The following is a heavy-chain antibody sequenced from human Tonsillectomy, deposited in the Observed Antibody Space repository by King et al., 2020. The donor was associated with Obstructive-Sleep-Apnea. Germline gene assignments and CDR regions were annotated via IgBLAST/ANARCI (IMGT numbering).Heavy chain of an antibody. J-gene: IGHJ4*02. V-gene: IGHV1-69*06. D-gene: IGHD3-22*01. CDR1: GGRFDNYA. CDR3: ARESVYSDTSASPTLPGLSFDH. Sequence: QLVQSGAEVKRPGSSVKLSCKASGGRFDNYAFSWLRQAPGQGLEWVGGIIPLLGSAKYAQRLHDRATITADTSTTTTCMELSRLTSEDTAVYYCARESVYSDTSASPTLPGLSFDHWGQGTLVTVSS. CDR2: IIPLLGSA.